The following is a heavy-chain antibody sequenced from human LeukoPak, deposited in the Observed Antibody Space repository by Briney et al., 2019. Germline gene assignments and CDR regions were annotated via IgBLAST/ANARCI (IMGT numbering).Heavy chain of an antibody. V-gene: IGHV3-74*01. Sequence: GGSLRLSCGASGFTFSSYWMHWVRQAPGKGLVWVSRINNDGSSTSYADSVQGRFTISRDNSKNTLYLQMNSLRAEDTAVYYCAKGGMARHAFDIWGQGTMVTVSS. CDR2: INNDGSST. CDR1: GFTFSSYW. CDR3: AKGGMARHAFDI. D-gene: IGHD5-24*01. J-gene: IGHJ3*02.